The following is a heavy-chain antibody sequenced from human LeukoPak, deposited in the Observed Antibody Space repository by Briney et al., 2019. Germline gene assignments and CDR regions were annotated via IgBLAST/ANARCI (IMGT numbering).Heavy chain of an antibody. CDR1: GFTLSRYA. J-gene: IGHJ4*02. CDR3: AKDPSSNCNYDY. D-gene: IGHD1-7*01. V-gene: IGHV3-23*01. CDR2: ISGSGGST. Sequence: GGSLRLSCAASGFTLSRYAMSWVRQARGEGLGWVSAISGSGGSTYYADSVKGRFTISRDNSTNTLYLQMNSLRAEDTAVYYCAKDPSSNCNYDYWGQGTLVTVSS.